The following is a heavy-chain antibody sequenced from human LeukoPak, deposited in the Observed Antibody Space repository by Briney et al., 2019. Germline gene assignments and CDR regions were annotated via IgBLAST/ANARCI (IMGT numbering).Heavy chain of an antibody. J-gene: IGHJ6*03. CDR2: INHSGST. Sequence: PSETLSLTCTVSGGSISSSSYYWGWIRQPPGKGLEWIGEINHSGSTNYNPSLKSRVTISVDTSKNQFSLKLSSVTAADTAVYYCARLDTMRSGNYNYYYYMDVWGKGTTVTISS. D-gene: IGHD3-10*01. V-gene: IGHV4-39*07. CDR1: GGSISSSSYY. CDR3: ARLDTMRSGNYNYYYYMDV.